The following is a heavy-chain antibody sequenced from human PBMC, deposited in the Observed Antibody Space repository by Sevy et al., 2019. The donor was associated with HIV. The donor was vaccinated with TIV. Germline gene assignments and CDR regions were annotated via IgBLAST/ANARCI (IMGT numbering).Heavy chain of an antibody. D-gene: IGHD2-15*01. CDR3: AKVTSVVVVAATGAFDI. V-gene: IGHV3-23*01. CDR2: ISGSGGST. Sequence: GGSLRLSCAASGFTFSSYAMSWVRQAPGNGLEWVSAISGSGGSTYYADSVKGRFTISRDNSKNTLYLQMNSLRAEDTAVYYCAKVTSVVVVAATGAFDIWGQGTMVTVSS. J-gene: IGHJ3*02. CDR1: GFTFSSYA.